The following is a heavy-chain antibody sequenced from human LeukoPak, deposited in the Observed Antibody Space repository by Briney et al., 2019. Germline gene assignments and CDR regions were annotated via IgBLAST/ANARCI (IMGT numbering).Heavy chain of an antibody. CDR2: IYPGDSDT. Sequence: GESLKVSCKGSGYSFTSYWIGWVRQMPGKGLEWMGIIYPGDSDTRYSPSFQGQVTISADKSISTAYLELSRLRSDDTAVYYCARDGGGLNDIHADYWGQGTLVTVSS. CDR1: GYSFTSYW. V-gene: IGHV5-51*01. J-gene: IGHJ4*02. CDR3: ARDGGGLNDIHADY. D-gene: IGHD3-9*01.